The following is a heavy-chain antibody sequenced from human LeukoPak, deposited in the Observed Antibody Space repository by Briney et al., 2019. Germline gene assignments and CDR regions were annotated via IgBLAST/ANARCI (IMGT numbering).Heavy chain of an antibody. Sequence: SGGSLRLSCAASGFTFSSYAMSWVRQAPGKGLEWVSAISGSSGSTYYADSVKGRFTISRDNSKNTLYLQMNSLRAEDTAVYYCATRIRFLEWLWDDAFDIWGQGTMVTVSS. CDR3: ATRIRFLEWLWDDAFDI. J-gene: IGHJ3*02. D-gene: IGHD3-3*01. CDR1: GFTFSSYA. CDR2: ISGSSGST. V-gene: IGHV3-23*01.